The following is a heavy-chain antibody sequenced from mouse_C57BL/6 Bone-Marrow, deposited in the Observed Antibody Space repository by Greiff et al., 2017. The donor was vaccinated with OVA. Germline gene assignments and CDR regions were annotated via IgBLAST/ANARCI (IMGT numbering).Heavy chain of an antibody. Sequence: VHVKQSGAELVRPGASVKLSCTASGFNIKDYYMHWVKQRPEQGLEWIGRIDPEDGDTEYAPKFQGKATMTADTSSNTAYLQLSSLTSEDTAVYYCTLDYYGSSPYWYFDVWGTGTTVTVSS. CDR3: TLDYYGSSPYWYFDV. V-gene: IGHV14-1*01. D-gene: IGHD1-1*01. CDR2: IDPEDGDT. J-gene: IGHJ1*03. CDR1: GFNIKDYY.